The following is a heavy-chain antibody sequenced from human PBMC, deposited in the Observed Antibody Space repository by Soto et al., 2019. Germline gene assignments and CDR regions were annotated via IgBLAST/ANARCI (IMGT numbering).Heavy chain of an antibody. CDR2: IIPIFGTA. Sequence: QVQLVQSGAEVKKPGSSVKVSCKASGGTFSSYAISWVRQAPGQGLEWMGGIIPIFGTANYAQKFQGRVTLTDDEHTSTPYMELRSLRYEDTDVYSCATRGRDYGDTGYYGMDVWGQGTTVTVSS. D-gene: IGHD4-17*01. V-gene: IGHV1-69*12. CDR3: ATRGRDYGDTGYYGMDV. J-gene: IGHJ6*02. CDR1: GGTFSSYA.